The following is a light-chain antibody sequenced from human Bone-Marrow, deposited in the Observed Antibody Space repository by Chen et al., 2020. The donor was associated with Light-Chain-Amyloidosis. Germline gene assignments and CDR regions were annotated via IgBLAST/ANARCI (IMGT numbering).Light chain of an antibody. CDR3: QQYGNSPQT. CDR2: NAF. V-gene: IGKV3-20*01. J-gene: IGKJ2*01. CDR1: QSVSSNY. Sequence: ETVLTPSPGTLSLSPGERATLSCRASQSVSSNYLAWYQQKPGQAPRLLSYNAFNRATGIPDRFSASGSGTDFSLTISRLEPEDFAVYYCQQYGNSPQTFGQGTKLEIK.